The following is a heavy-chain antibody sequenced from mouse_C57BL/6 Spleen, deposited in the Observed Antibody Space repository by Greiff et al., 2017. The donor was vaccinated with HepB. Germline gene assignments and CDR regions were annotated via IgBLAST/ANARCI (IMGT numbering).Heavy chain of an antibody. D-gene: IGHD4-1*01. Sequence: QVQLQQSGAELARPGASVKLSCKASGYTFTSYGISWVKQRTGQGLEWIGEIYPRSGNTYYNEKFKGKATLTADKSSSTAYMGLRSLTSEDSAVSFGGRRLNGTAFDYWGQGTTLTVSS. CDR3: GRRLNGTAFDY. CDR1: GYTFTSYG. V-gene: IGHV1-81*01. CDR2: IYPRSGNT. J-gene: IGHJ2*01.